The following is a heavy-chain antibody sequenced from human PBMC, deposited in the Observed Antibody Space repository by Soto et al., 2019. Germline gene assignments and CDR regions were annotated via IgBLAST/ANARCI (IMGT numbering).Heavy chain of an antibody. CDR3: ARSLLQGDF. V-gene: IGHV1-46*01. Sequence: QVQLVQSGAEVKKPGASVKVSCKASGYIFIYYYIHWVRQAPGQGLEWMAIINPNSGSTNYAQKFQGRVTVTSDTSTSTVSMELNSLGSDDTAVYFCARSLLQGDFWGQGTLVTVSS. J-gene: IGHJ4*02. CDR2: INPNSGST. D-gene: IGHD2-21*01. CDR1: GYIFIYYY.